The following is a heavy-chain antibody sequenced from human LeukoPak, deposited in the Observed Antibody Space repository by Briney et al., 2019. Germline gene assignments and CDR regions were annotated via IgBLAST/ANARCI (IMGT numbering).Heavy chain of an antibody. CDR1: GFTFSSYA. V-gene: IGHV3-23*01. CDR3: AKGLNYDFWSGYYTNDY. J-gene: IGHJ4*02. D-gene: IGHD3-3*01. CDR2: ISGSGGST. Sequence: GGSLRLSCAASGFTFSSYAMSWVRQAPRKGLEWVSAISGSGGSTYYADSVKGRFTISRDNSKNTLYLQMNSLRAEDTAVYYCAKGLNYDFWSGYYTNDYWGQGTLVTVSS.